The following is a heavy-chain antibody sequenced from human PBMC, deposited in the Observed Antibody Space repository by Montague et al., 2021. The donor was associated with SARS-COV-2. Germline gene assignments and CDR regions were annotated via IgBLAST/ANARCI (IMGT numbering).Heavy chain of an antibody. D-gene: IGHD1-1*01. CDR2: IFYSGST. V-gene: IGHV4-59*01. Sequence: SETLSLTCSVSGDSLTYFYWSWLRQTPGKGLERIGYIFYSGSTKYNPSLQSRVTFSVDTSRNQFSLNLDSVTAADTGVYYCARGATRSFDHWGQGVLVTVSS. CDR1: GDSLTYFY. J-gene: IGHJ4*02. CDR3: ARGATRSFDH.